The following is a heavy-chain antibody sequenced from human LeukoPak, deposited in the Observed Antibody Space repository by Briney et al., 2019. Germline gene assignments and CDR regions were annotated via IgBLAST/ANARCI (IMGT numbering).Heavy chain of an antibody. CDR3: ARDFSDTDWFDP. V-gene: IGHV3-21*01. D-gene: IGHD5-18*01. CDR1: GFTFSNYS. Sequence: GGSLRLSCAASGFTFSNYSMNWVRQAPGKGLEWVSSISGSNSYIYYADSVRGRFTISRDNAKNSLYLQMNSLRAEDTAVYYCARDFSDTDWFDPWGQGTLVTVSS. CDR2: ISGSNSYI. J-gene: IGHJ5*02.